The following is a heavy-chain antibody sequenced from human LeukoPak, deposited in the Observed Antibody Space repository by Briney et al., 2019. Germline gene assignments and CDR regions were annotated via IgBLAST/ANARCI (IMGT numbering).Heavy chain of an antibody. Sequence: PGGSLRLSCAASGFTFDGYGMYWVRQAPGKGLERVSGITWYSDGIAYADSVKGRFTSSRDKAKNCLYLQMNSLRVEDTALYYSTKVTDWRSGFDYWGQGTLVTVSS. CDR1: GFTFDGYG. D-gene: IGHD3-9*01. CDR3: TKVTDWRSGFDY. V-gene: IGHV3-9*01. CDR2: ITWYSDGI. J-gene: IGHJ4*02.